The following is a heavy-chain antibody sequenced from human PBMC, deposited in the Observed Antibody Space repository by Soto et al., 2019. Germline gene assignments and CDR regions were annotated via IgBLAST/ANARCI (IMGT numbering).Heavy chain of an antibody. CDR1: GFTFTSYA. D-gene: IGHD3-16*01. V-gene: IGHV1-18*01. CDR2: ISAYNGNT. CDR3: ERDFTGWPPDGVDS. J-gene: IGHJ4*02. Sequence: QVHLVQSGAEVKMPGASVKVSCKASGFTFTSYAFTWVRQAPGQGLEWMGWISAYNGNTNYARNFRGRATMTTDSSTSTVYMELGSLTSDDTAVYVCERDFTGWPPDGVDSWGQGTLVSVSA.